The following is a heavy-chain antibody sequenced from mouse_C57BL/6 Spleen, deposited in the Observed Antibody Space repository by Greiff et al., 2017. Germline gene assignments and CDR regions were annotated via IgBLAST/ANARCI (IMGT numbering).Heavy chain of an antibody. CDR3: ARDGYDVGTFAY. V-gene: IGHV1-80*01. CDR2: IYPGDGDT. J-gene: IGHJ3*01. Sequence: VQGVESGAELVKPGASVKISCKASGYAFSSYWMNWVKQRPGKGLEWIGQIYPGDGDTNYNGKFKGKATLTADKSSSTAYMQLSSLTSEDSAVYFCARDGYDVGTFAYWGQGTLVTVSA. CDR1: GYAFSSYW. D-gene: IGHD2-2*01.